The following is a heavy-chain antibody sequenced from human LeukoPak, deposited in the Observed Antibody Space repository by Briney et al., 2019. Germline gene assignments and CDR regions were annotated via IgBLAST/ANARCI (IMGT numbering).Heavy chain of an antibody. Sequence: PGGSLRLSCAASGFTFSDYYMNWVRQAPGKGLEWVSGISPSGDITYYADSVKGRFTISRDNSKNTVYLQVNSLRAEDTAVFYCAKDRAWLQYWSWGQGALVTVSS. J-gene: IGHJ4*02. V-gene: IGHV3-23*01. CDR3: AKDRAWLQYWS. CDR1: GFTFSDYY. CDR2: ISPSGDIT. D-gene: IGHD4-11*01.